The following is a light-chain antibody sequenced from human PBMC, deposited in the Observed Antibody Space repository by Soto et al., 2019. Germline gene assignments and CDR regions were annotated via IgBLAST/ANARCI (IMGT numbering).Light chain of an antibody. Sequence: QAVVTQPASVSGSPGQSITISCTGISSDVGSYNLVSWYQQHPGKAPKVMIYEGSKRPSGVSSRFSGSQSGNTASLTISGLQAADEADYYCCSYAGGSALNYVFVTGTKLTVL. CDR2: EGS. J-gene: IGLJ1*01. CDR3: CSYAGGSALNYV. CDR1: SSDVGSYNL. V-gene: IGLV2-23*01.